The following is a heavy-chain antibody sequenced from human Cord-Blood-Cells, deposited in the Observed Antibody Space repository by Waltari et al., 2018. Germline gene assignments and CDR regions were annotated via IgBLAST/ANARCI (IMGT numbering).Heavy chain of an antibody. J-gene: IGHJ3*02. CDR3: ARVTGTWVAFDI. Sequence: QVTLKESGPVLVKPTETLTLTCTVSGFSLSNARMGVSWIRQPPGKALEWLANIFSNDEKSYSTSLKSRLTISKDTSKSQVVLTMTNMDPVDTATYYCARVTGTWVAFDIWGQGTMVTVSS. CDR2: IFSNDEK. CDR1: GFSLSNARMG. V-gene: IGHV2-26*01. D-gene: IGHD1-26*01.